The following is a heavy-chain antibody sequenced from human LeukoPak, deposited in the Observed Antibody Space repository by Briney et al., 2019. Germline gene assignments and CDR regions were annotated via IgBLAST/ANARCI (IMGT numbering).Heavy chain of an antibody. D-gene: IGHD7-27*01. V-gene: IGHV3-21*01. CDR3: ARRWGGYYYYMDV. CDR1: GFTFSDYS. CDR2: ISSSSTYI. Sequence: PGGSLRLSCAASGFTFSDYSMNWVRQAPGRGLEWVSSISSSSTYIHYADSVKGRFTISRDNAKNSLYLQMNSLRAEDTAVYYCARRWGGYYYYMDVWGKGTTVTVSS. J-gene: IGHJ6*03.